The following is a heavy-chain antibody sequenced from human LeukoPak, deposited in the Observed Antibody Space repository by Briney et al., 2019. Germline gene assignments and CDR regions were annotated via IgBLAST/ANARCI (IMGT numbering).Heavy chain of an antibody. J-gene: IGHJ6*03. CDR2: ISSSSSYI. CDR1: GFTFSSYS. CDR3: ARSGIKMVRGVIIKSPYHMDV. V-gene: IGHV3-21*01. Sequence: PGGSLRLSCAASGFTFSSYSMNWVRQAPGKGLEWVSFISSSSSYIYYADSVKGRFTISRDNAKNSLYLQMNSLRAEDTAVYYCARSGIKMVRGVIIKSPYHMDVWGKGTTVTISS. D-gene: IGHD3-10*01.